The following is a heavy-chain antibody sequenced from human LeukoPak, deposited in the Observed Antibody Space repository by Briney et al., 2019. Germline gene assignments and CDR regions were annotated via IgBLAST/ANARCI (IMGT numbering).Heavy chain of an antibody. CDR2: IFPHDSDT. Sequence: GESLKISCKGSGYNFPSYWIGWVRQMPGKGLEWMGIIFPHDSDTRYSPSFQGQVIISADKSISTAYLQWNSQKASDTAMYYCARRTSYGDYVYWYFDLWGRGTLVTVSS. J-gene: IGHJ2*01. V-gene: IGHV5-51*01. CDR1: GYNFPSYW. D-gene: IGHD4-17*01. CDR3: ARRTSYGDYVYWYFDL.